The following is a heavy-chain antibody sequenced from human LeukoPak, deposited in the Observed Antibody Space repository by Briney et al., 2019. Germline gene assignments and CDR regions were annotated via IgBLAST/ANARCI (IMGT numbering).Heavy chain of an antibody. J-gene: IGHJ4*02. V-gene: IGHV3-23*01. CDR1: GFTFSSYA. CDR3: ARQTPPTDCGGDCYSDY. Sequence: GGSLRLSCAASGFTFSSYAMSWVRQPPGKGLEWVSAISGSGGSTYYADSVKGRFTISRDNSKNTLYLQMNSLRAEDTAVYYCARQTPPTDCGGDCYSDYWGQGTLVTVSS. D-gene: IGHD2-21*02. CDR2: ISGSGGST.